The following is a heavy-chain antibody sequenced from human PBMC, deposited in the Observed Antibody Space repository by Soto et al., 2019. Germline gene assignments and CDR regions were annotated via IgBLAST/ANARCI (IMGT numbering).Heavy chain of an antibody. Sequence: PGGSLRLSCVASGFRFSRSAMGWIRQPPGRGLDWVSAISGTGGNTYFADSVEGRFVISRDNSKNTLYLQMNSLRAEDTAVYYCQKVRIAHYNGFDAWGQGTTVTVSS. CDR1: GFRFSRSA. D-gene: IGHD5-12*01. J-gene: IGHJ6*02. CDR3: QKVRIAHYNGFDA. CDR2: ISGTGGNT. V-gene: IGHV3-23*01.